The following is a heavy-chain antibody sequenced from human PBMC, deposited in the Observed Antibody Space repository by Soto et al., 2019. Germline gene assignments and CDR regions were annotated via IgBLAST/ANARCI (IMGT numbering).Heavy chain of an antibody. Sequence: EVQLVESGGGLVQPGGSLRLSCAASGFTFSSYSMNWVRQAPGKGLEWVSHVSSSSSIIEYADSVKGRFTISRENAKNSLYLQMNRLRAEDTAVYYCASLQTGYSSSWYLDYWGQGTLVTVSS. CDR3: ASLQTGYSSSWYLDY. CDR1: GFTFSSYS. CDR2: VSSSSSII. D-gene: IGHD6-13*01. J-gene: IGHJ4*02. V-gene: IGHV3-48*01.